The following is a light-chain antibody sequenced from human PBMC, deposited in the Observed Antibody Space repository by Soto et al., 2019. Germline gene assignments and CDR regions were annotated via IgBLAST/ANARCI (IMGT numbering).Light chain of an antibody. CDR3: QQRSNWPSLT. V-gene: IGKV3D-11*02. CDR1: QSVRTY. CDR2: DAS. Sequence: EIVLTQSPVTLSLSPGERATLSCRASQSVRTYLAWYQQKPGQAPRLPIYDASNRATGIPARFSGSGPGTDFTLTISSLEPEDFAVYYCQQRSNWPSLTFGGGTKVDIK. J-gene: IGKJ4*01.